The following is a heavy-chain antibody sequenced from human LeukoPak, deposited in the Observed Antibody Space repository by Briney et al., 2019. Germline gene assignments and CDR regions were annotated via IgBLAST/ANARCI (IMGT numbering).Heavy chain of an antibody. CDR2: INHSGST. Sequence: KASETLSLTCAVYGGSFSGYYWSWIRQPPGKGLEWIGEINHSGSTNYNPSLKSRVTISVDTSKNQFSLKLSSVTAADTAVYYCARWCSSTSCFIAGYWGQGTLVTVSS. D-gene: IGHD2-2*01. CDR3: ARWCSSTSCFIAGY. CDR1: GGSFSGYY. J-gene: IGHJ4*02. V-gene: IGHV4-34*01.